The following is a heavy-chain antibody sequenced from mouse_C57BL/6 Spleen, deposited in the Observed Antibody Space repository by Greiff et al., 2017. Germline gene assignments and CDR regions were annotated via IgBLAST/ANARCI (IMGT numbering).Heavy chain of an antibody. Sequence: QVQLQQPGAELVRPGSSVKLSCKASGYTFTSYWMDWVKQRPGQGLEWIGNIYPSDSETHYNQKFKDKATLTVDKSSSTAYMQLSSLTSEDSAVYDCARAGGFGTVVATDYWGQGTTLTVSS. CDR3: ARAGGFGTVVATDY. V-gene: IGHV1-61*01. CDR2: IYPSDSET. D-gene: IGHD1-1*01. J-gene: IGHJ2*01. CDR1: GYTFTSYW.